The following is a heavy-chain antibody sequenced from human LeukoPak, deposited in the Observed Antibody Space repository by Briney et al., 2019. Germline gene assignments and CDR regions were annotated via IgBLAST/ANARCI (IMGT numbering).Heavy chain of an antibody. CDR3: ARDSLTAVAGYYYYYGMDV. D-gene: IGHD6-19*01. Sequence: ASVKVSCKASGYTFTSYDINWVRQATGQGLEWMGWMNPNSGNTGYAQKFQGRVTMTRNTSISTAYMELSSLRSEDTAVYYCARDSLTAVAGYYYYYGMDVWGQGTTVTVSS. CDR2: MNPNSGNT. V-gene: IGHV1-8*01. J-gene: IGHJ6*02. CDR1: GYTFTSYD.